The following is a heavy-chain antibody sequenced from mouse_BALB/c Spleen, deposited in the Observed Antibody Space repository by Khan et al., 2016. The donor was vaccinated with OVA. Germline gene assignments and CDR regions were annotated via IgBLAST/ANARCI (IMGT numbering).Heavy chain of an antibody. D-gene: IGHD2-10*01. J-gene: IGHJ3*01. Sequence: VQLQQSGADFVKPGASVKLSCTASGFNIKDNYMHWINQRPQQGLVWIGRIDPANGDVKYDPKFQDQATIAADASSNTAYLQLSRLTSEDTAVYYCVRGAYSGLFAYWGQGTLVTVSA. CDR3: VRGAYSGLFAY. CDR1: GFNIKDNY. CDR2: IDPANGDV. V-gene: IGHV14-3*02.